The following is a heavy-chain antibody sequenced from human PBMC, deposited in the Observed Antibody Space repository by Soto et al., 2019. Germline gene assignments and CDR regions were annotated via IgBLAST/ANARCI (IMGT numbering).Heavy chain of an antibody. CDR3: AIVPYYYDSSGYPDY. J-gene: IGHJ4*02. CDR2: IYYSGST. Sequence: SETLSLTCTVSGGSISSYYWSWIRQPPGKGLEWIGYIYYSGSTNYNPSLKSRVTISVDKSKNQFSLKLSSVTAADTAVYYCAIVPYYYDSSGYPDYWGQGTLVPVSS. D-gene: IGHD3-22*01. CDR1: GGSISSYY. V-gene: IGHV4-59*12.